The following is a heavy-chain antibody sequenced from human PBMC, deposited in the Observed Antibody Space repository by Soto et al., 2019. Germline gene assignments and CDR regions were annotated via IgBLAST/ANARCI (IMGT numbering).Heavy chain of an antibody. CDR2: IYWDDDK. CDR1: GLSLSTSGVG. V-gene: IGHV2-5*02. Sequence: PTLVNPTQTLTLTCTFSGLSLSTSGVGVGWIRQPPGKALEWLTLIYWDDDKRYSPSLRSRLTITKDTSKNQVVLTMTNMDPVDTATYYCARRLRYGSSRYYFDYWGQGTLVTVSS. J-gene: IGHJ4*02. D-gene: IGHD6-13*01. CDR3: ARRLRYGSSRYYFDY.